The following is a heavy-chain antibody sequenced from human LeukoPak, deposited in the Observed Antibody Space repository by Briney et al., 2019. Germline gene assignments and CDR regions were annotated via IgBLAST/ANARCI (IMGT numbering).Heavy chain of an antibody. CDR2: ISGWGCST. J-gene: IGHJ4*02. CDR1: GFTFKDYS. Sequence: GVSLSLSCEVSGFTFKDYSMTCVRRAPGKGLEWGSSISGWGCSTLYADSVKGRFIVSRDNSKNTFYLQINRLRVEDTAVYYCAKDSGYDYMDSWGQGTLVSVSS. V-gene: IGHV3-23*01. CDR3: AKDSGYDYMDS. D-gene: IGHD5-12*01.